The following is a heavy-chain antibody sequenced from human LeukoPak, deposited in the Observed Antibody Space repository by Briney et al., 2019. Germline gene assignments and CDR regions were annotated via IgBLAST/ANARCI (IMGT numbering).Heavy chain of an antibody. CDR1: GYTFTGYC. CDR3: ASARELWSAFDY. CDR2: INPNSGGT. V-gene: IGHV1-2*02. Sequence: ASVKVSCKDSGYTFTGYCMHWVRQAPGQGLECMGWINPNSGGTNYAQKFQGRVTMTRDTSISTAYMELSRLRSDDTAVYYCASARELWSAFDYWGQGTLVTVSS. D-gene: IGHD3-10*02. J-gene: IGHJ4*02.